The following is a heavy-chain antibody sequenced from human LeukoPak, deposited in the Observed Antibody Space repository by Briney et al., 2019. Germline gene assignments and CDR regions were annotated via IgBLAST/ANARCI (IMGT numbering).Heavy chain of an antibody. Sequence: PSETLSLTCTVSGGSISSSSYYWGWIRQPPGKGLEWIGYIYYSGSTNYNPSLKSRVTISVDTSKNQFSLKLSSVTAADTAVYYCARGYQLLRVPGAFDIWGQGTMVTVSS. CDR1: GGSISSSSYY. D-gene: IGHD2-2*01. J-gene: IGHJ3*02. CDR3: ARGYQLLRVPGAFDI. CDR2: IYYSGST. V-gene: IGHV4-61*05.